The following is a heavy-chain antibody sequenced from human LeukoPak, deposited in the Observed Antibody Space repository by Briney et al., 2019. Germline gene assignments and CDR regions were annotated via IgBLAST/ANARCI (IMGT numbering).Heavy chain of an antibody. Sequence: ASVKVSCKASGYXFTSYYIHWVRQAPGQGHEWLGLINPSGGSTSYAQKFQGRVTMTRDTSTSTVYMELSSLRSEDTAVYYCARGVRIVGATRGLDYWGQGTLVTVSS. CDR1: GYXFTSYY. V-gene: IGHV1-46*01. CDR2: INPSGGST. CDR3: ARGVRIVGATRGLDY. D-gene: IGHD1-26*01. J-gene: IGHJ4*02.